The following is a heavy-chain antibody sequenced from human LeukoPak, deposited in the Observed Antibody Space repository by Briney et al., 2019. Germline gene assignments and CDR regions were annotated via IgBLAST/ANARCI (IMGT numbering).Heavy chain of an antibody. CDR2: INPNSGDP. D-gene: IGHD1-26*01. J-gene: IGHJ4*02. CDR1: GFTFSGYC. Sequence: ASVKVSCKASGFTFSGYCMHWVRQAPGQGPEWMGWINPNSGDPKYAQKFQGRVTMTRDTSITTVYMELSRLTSDDTAVYYCARNQGSGSYFGIWGQGTLVTVSS. V-gene: IGHV1-2*02. CDR3: ARNQGSGSYFGI.